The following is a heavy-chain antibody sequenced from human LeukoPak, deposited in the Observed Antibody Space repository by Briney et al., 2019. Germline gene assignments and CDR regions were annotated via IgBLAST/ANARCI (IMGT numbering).Heavy chain of an antibody. CDR1: GGSISSYY. CDR2: IYYSGST. CDR3: ARGIAVAGPGR. D-gene: IGHD6-19*01. V-gene: IGHV4-59*12. J-gene: IGHJ4*02. Sequence: SETLSLTCTVSGGSISSYYWSWIRQPPGKGLEWIGYIYYSGSTNYNPSLKSRVTISVDTSKNQFSLKLSSVTAADTAVYYCARGIAVAGPGRWGQGTLVTVSS.